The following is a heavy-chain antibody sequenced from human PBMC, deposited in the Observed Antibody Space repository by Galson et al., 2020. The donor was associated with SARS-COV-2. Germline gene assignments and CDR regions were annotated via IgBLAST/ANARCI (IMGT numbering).Heavy chain of an antibody. CDR2: ISYDGSNK. CDR1: GFTFSSYA. CDR3: AREGIAAAMDAFDI. J-gene: IGHJ3*02. V-gene: IGHV3-30*01. D-gene: IGHD6-13*01. Sequence: GGSLRLSCAASGFTFSSYAMHWVRQAPGKGLEWVAVISYDGSNKYYADSVKGRFTISRDNSKNTLYLQMNSLRAEDTAVYYCAREGIAAAMDAFDIWGQGTMVTVSS.